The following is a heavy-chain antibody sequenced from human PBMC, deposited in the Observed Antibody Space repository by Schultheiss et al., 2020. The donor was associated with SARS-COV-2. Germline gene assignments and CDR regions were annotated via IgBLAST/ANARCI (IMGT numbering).Heavy chain of an antibody. CDR1: VFTFSSYS. V-gene: IGHV3-21*01. J-gene: IGHJ4*02. D-gene: IGHD2-15*01. CDR2: ISSSSSYI. Sequence: GGSLRLSCAASVFTFSSYSMNWVRQAPGKGLEWVSSISSSSSYIYYADSVKGRFTISRDNAKNSLYLQMNSLRAEDTAVYYCARRDCSGGSCYHSLDYWGQGTLVTVSS. CDR3: ARRDCSGGSCYHSLDY.